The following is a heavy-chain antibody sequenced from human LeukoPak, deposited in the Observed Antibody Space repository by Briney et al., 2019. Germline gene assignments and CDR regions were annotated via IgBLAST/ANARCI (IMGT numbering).Heavy chain of an antibody. D-gene: IGHD6-19*01. V-gene: IGHV3-23*01. CDR2: ISGSGGTT. CDR1: GFTFSSYA. J-gene: IGHJ4*02. Sequence: GALRLSCAASGFTFSSYAMSWVRQAPGKGLEWVSAISGSGGTTYYADSVKGRFTISRDNSKNTLYLQINSLSAEDTAVYYCAKDHLPGIVVADRDYWGQGTLVTVSS. CDR3: AKDHLPGIVVADRDY.